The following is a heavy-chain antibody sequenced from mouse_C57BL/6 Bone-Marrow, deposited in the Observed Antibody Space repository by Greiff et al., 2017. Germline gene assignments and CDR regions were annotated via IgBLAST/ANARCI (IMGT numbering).Heavy chain of an antibody. J-gene: IGHJ2*01. Sequence: QVQLQQPGAELVKPGASVKLSCKASGYTFTSYWMQWVKQRPGQGLEWIGEIDPSDSYTNYNQKFKGKATLTVDTSSSTAYMQLSSLTSEDSAVYYCARMGYPSDYWGQGTTLTVSS. CDR1: GYTFTSYW. CDR2: IDPSDSYT. V-gene: IGHV1-50*01. CDR3: ARMGYPSDY. D-gene: IGHD4-1*01.